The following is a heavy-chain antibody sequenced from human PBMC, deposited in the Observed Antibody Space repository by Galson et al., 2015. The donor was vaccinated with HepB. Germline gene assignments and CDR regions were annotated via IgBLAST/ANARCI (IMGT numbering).Heavy chain of an antibody. V-gene: IGHV3-7*03. CDR3: ARNRGYETFDY. Sequence: SLRLSCAASGFMFSGHWMNWVRQAPGKGLEWVATIKEDGSIQSYVDSVTGRFTISRDNARNLLYLQMNGLRAEDTAVYFCARNRGYETFDYWGQGALVTVSS. J-gene: IGHJ4*02. CDR2: IKEDGSIQ. D-gene: IGHD5-12*01. CDR1: GFMFSGHW.